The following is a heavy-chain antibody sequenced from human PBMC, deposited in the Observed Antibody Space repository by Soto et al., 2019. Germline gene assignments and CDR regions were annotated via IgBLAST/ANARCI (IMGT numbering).Heavy chain of an antibody. Sequence: QVQLVESRGGVVQPGRSLRLSCAASGFTFSSYAMHWVRQAPGKGLEWVAVISYDGSNKYYADSVKGRFTISRDNSKNTLYLQMNSLRAEDTAVYYCARGTVVTPVDYWGQGTLVTVSS. V-gene: IGHV3-30-3*01. CDR1: GFTFSSYA. CDR2: ISYDGSNK. CDR3: ARGTVVTPVDY. D-gene: IGHD2-21*02. J-gene: IGHJ4*02.